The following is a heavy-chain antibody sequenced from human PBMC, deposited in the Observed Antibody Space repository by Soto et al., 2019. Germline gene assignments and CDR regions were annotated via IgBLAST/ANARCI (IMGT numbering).Heavy chain of an antibody. CDR1: GFTFSTYW. V-gene: IGHV3-7*01. J-gene: IGHJ4*01. CDR3: ARIASAVPDY. Sequence: HPGGSLRLSCAASGFTFSTYWMSWVRQSPGKGLEWVANIKQDGSEKYYVDSVKGRFTISRDNANNSLYLQMNSLRAEDTAVYYCARIASAVPDYWGHGTLVTVSS. D-gene: IGHD6-13*01. CDR2: IKQDGSEK.